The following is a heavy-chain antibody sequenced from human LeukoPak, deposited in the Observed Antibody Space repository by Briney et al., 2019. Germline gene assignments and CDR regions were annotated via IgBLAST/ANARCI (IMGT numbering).Heavy chain of an antibody. V-gene: IGHV1-46*01. J-gene: IGHJ4*02. D-gene: IGHD2-2*01. Sequence: ASVKVSCTASGYTFTSYYMHWVRQAPGQGLEWMGIINPSGGSTSYAQKFQGRVTMTRDTSTSTVYMELSSLRSEDTAVYYCARGGIVVVPAAYAFDYWGQGTLVTVSS. CDR2: INPSGGST. CDR1: GYTFTSYY. CDR3: ARGGIVVVPAAYAFDY.